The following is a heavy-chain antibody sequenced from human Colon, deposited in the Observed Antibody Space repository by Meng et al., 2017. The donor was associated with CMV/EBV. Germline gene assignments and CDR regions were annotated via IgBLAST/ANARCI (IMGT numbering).Heavy chain of an antibody. J-gene: IGHJ6*02. V-gene: IGHV3-74*01. CDR3: ARSLHHYYYYGMDV. Sequence: GESLKISCAASGFTFSNSWMHWVRQGPGKGLLWVSRINPDGSSTSYADSVKGRFTISRDNAKNTVFLQMNSLRAEDTAVYYCARSLHHYYYYGMDVWGQGTTVTVSS. CDR1: GFTFSNSW. D-gene: IGHD4-11*01. CDR2: INPDGSST.